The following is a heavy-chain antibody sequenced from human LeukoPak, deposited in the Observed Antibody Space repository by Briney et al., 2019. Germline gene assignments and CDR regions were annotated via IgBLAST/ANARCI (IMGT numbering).Heavy chain of an antibody. J-gene: IGHJ4*02. CDR2: IGTAGDT. V-gene: IGHV3-13*01. CDR1: GFTLSNYA. D-gene: IGHD5-24*01. CDR3: ARQNTPHGNFDY. Sequence: GGSLRLSCEASGFTLSNYAMHWVRQPAGEGLEWVSAIGTAGDTFYPGSVKGRFTISSDNAKKSLFLQMNSLRAEDTAVYYCARQNTPHGNFDYWGQGTLVTVSS.